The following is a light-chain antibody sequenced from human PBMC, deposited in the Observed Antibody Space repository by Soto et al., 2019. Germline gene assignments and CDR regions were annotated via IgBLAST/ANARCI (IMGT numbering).Light chain of an antibody. J-gene: IGKJ4*01. CDR3: QQYNKWPLT. Sequence: EIVMTQSPGTLSVSPGERATLSCRASQSVSSNLAWYQQKPGQAPRLLIYGASTRATGIPARFSGSGSGTKFTLTISSLQAEDFSVYYCQQYNKWPLTFGGGTKVEIK. CDR2: GAS. CDR1: QSVSSN. V-gene: IGKV3D-15*01.